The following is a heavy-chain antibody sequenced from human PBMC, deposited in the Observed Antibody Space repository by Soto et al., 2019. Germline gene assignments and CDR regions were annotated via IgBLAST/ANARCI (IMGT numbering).Heavy chain of an antibody. CDR1: GFTFSSYS. J-gene: IGHJ3*01. CDR3: ARDMATIPDAFEL. CDR2: ISYDGSDT. V-gene: IGHV3-30-3*01. Sequence: QVQLVESGGGVVQPGRSLRLSCAASGFTFSSYSIHWVRQTPGNGLEWVAVISYDGSDTFYADSVKGRFTISRDNSKNTLYLQMSSLRAGDSAIYYCARDMATIPDAFELWGRGTMVTVSS. D-gene: IGHD5-12*01.